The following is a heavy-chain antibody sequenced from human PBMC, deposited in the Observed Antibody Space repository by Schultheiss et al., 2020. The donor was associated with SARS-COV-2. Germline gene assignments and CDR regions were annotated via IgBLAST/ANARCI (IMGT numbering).Heavy chain of an antibody. V-gene: IGHV3-13*01. J-gene: IGHJ4*02. CDR1: GFTFDDYA. CDR3: AKVSLGDVSYMYNFDY. D-gene: IGHD1-26*01. Sequence: GESLKISCAASGFTFDDYAMHWVRQAPGKGLEWVSVIGSAGDTYYPGSVKGRFTISRDNAKNSLYLQMNSLRAEDTAVYYCAKVSLGDVSYMYNFDYWGQGTLVTVSS. CDR2: IGSAGDT.